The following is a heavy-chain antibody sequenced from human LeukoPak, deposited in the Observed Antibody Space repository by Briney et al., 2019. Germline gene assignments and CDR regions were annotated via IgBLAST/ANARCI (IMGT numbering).Heavy chain of an antibody. D-gene: IGHD3-22*01. CDR3: ASPSVGPKTYHYDSSGYLVDY. CDR1: GGSISSSSYY. J-gene: IGHJ4*02. CDR2: IYYSGST. V-gene: IGHV4-39*01. Sequence: SETLSLTCTVSGGSISSSSYYWGWIRQPQGKGLEWIGSIYYSGSTYYNPSLKSRVTISVDTSKNQFSLKLSSVTAADTAVYYCASPSVGPKTYHYDSSGYLVDYWGQGTLVTVSS.